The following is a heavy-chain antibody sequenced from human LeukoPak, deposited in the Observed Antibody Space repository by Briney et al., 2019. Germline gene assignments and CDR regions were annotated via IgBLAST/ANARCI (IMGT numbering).Heavy chain of an antibody. J-gene: IGHJ4*02. CDR1: GFTVSSNY. D-gene: IGHD2-8*01. V-gene: IGHV3-53*01. CDR2: IYSGGDT. Sequence: PGGSLRLSCAASGFTVSSNYMTWVRQAPGKGLEWVSIIYSGGDTYYAGSVKGRFTISRDNAKNSLYLQMNSLRAEDTAVYYCARRGRGYCTNGVCYTFDYWGQGTLVTVSS. CDR3: ARRGRGYCTNGVCYTFDY.